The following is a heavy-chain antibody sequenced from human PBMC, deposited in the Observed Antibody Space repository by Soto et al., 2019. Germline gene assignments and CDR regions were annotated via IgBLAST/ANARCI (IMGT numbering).Heavy chain of an antibody. CDR2: IKQDGSEN. Sequence: DVWLVESGGGLVQPGGSLRLSCAASSFTFSSYWLSWVRQAPGKGLEWVATIKQDGSENYYVDSVKGRFTISRDNAKNSLYLQMSSLRADDTAVYYCARDGPFISVAAPAFQYAMDVWGQGTTVTVS. V-gene: IGHV3-7*03. J-gene: IGHJ6*02. CDR3: ARDGPFISVAAPAFQYAMDV. CDR1: SFTFSSYW. D-gene: IGHD6-19*01.